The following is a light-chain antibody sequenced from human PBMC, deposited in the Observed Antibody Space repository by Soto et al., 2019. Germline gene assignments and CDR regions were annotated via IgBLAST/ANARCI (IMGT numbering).Light chain of an antibody. V-gene: IGKV1-5*03. CDR1: QSISNW. CDR3: QKYNSYSWK. CDR2: QAS. J-gene: IGKJ1*01. Sequence: DIQMTQSPSTLSASVGDRFTITCLASQSISNWLAWYQQKPGKAPQLLIYQASSLESGVPSRFGGSASGTEFTLTISSLQPDDFATYYCQKYNSYSWKFGQGTKVDIK.